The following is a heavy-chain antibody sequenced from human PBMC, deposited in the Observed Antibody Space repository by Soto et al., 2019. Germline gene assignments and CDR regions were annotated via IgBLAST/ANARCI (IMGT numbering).Heavy chain of an antibody. Sequence: GGSLRLSCTASGFAFRNYVMSWVRQAPGMGLEWVSALGGSDGSTYYADSVKGRFTISRDNSKNTLFLQMNSLRAEDTAIYYCAKGSGSFRPYYFDYWGQGTLVTVSS. V-gene: IGHV3-23*01. CDR2: LGGSDGST. D-gene: IGHD2-15*01. J-gene: IGHJ4*02. CDR3: AKGSGSFRPYYFDY. CDR1: GFAFRNYV.